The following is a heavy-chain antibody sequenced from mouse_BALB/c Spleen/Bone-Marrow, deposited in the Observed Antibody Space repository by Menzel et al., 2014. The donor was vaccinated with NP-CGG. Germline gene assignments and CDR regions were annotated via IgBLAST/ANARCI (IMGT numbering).Heavy chain of an antibody. CDR3: SRGRRDALDY. Sequence: QVQLKDSGAELVKPGASVKLSCKASGYTFTSYYMYWVKQRPGQGLEWFGEINPSNGGTNFNEKFKNKATLIVDKSSSTAYMQLSSLTSEDSAVYYCSRGRRDALDYWGQGTSVTASS. J-gene: IGHJ4*01. V-gene: IGHV1S81*02. CDR2: INPSNGGT. CDR1: GYTFTSYY.